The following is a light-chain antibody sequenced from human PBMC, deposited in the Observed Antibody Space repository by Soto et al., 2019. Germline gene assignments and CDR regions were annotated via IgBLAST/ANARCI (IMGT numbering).Light chain of an antibody. J-gene: IGKJ3*01. CDR2: RAS. Sequence: DIQMTQSPSTLSASVGDRVTITCRASQSINTWLAWYQQKPGKAPKLLIYRASTLESGVPSRFSGSGSGTEFTLTISRLQPDDFSTYYCQHYNTYSVTFGPGTKVDI. V-gene: IGKV1-5*03. CDR1: QSINTW. CDR3: QHYNTYSVT.